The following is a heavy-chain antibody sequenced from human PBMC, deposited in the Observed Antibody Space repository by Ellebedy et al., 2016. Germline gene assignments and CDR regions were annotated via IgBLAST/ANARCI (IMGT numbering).Heavy chain of an antibody. CDR2: ISYDGSDE. V-gene: IGHV3-30*18. Sequence: GESLKISXAASGFTFSTYAMSWVRQAPGKGLGWVAAISYDGSDEDYVDSVKGRFTISRDNSRNTMYLQMNSLRTEDTAVYYCAKDSPGYRGLLDSWGHGTLVTVSS. D-gene: IGHD5-12*01. CDR1: GFTFSTYA. J-gene: IGHJ5*01. CDR3: AKDSPGYRGLLDS.